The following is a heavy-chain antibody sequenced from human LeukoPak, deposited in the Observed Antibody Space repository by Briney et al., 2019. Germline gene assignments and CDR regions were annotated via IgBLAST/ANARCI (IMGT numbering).Heavy chain of an antibody. CDR2: IYYSVNT. D-gene: IGHD4-17*01. J-gene: IGHJ6*03. CDR3: ARHQRDYGGYVPRYMDV. Sequence: SETLSLTCTVSGGSISGYYWSWIRQPPGKGLEWIGYIYYSVNTNYNPSLKSRVTIVGDTSKNQFSLKLSSVTAADTAVYYCARHQRDYGGYVPRYMDVWGKGTTLTVSS. CDR1: GGSISGYY. V-gene: IGHV4-59*08.